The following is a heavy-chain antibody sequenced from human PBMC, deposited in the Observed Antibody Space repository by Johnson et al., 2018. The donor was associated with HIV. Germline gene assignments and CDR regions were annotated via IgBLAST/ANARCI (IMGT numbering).Heavy chain of an antibody. J-gene: IGHJ3*02. D-gene: IGHD6-13*01. V-gene: IGHV3-30*04. CDR1: GFTFRTYA. Sequence: QVQLVESGGGVVQPGRSLRLSCAASGFTFRTYAIHWVRQVPGKGLEWVAVVLHDGNNKYYADSVKGRFTISRDNSKNRLYLQMNSLRAEDTAVYYCARPTVDSSSWYNAFDIWGQGTMVTVSS. CDR2: VLHDGNNK. CDR3: ARPTVDSSSWYNAFDI.